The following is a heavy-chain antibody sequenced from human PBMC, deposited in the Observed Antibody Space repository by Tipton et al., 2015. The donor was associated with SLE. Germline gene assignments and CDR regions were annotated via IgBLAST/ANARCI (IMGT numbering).Heavy chain of an antibody. CDR3: ARAFYDDYVGDY. CDR2: ISTYRGNT. Sequence: QVQLVQSGPEVRKPGASVKVSCKTSGYTFTRFAITWVRQAPGQGLEWMGWISTYRGNTRYAQTLQGRFTMTTDTSTSTAYMELRSLTSDDTAVYYCARAFYDDYVGDYWGQGTPVTVSS. J-gene: IGHJ4*02. CDR1: GYTFTRFA. D-gene: IGHD4-17*01. V-gene: IGHV1-18*01.